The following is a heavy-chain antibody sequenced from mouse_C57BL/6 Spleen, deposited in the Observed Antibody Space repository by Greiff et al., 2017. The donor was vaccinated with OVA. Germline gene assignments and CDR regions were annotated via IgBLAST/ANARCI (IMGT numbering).Heavy chain of an antibody. CDR2: INPSSGYT. Sequence: VQLQQSGAELAQPGASVKLSCKASGYTFTSYWMHWVKQRPGPGLEWIGYINPSSGYTKSNQKFKDKATLTADKSSSTAYMQLSSLTYEDSAVYYCARGYYDYDEGFAYWGQGTLVTVSA. J-gene: IGHJ3*01. CDR3: ARGYYDYDEGFAY. V-gene: IGHV1-7*01. CDR1: GYTFTSYW. D-gene: IGHD2-4*01.